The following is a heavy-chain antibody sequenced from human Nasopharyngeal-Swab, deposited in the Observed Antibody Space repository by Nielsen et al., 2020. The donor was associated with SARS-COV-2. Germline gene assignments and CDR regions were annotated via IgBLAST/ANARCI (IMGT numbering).Heavy chain of an antibody. J-gene: IGHJ3*02. Sequence: VRQAPGKGLEWVSYISSSSSTIYYADSVKGRFTISRDNAKNSLYLQMNGLRDEDTAVYYCARDDCSSTSCYGRSNAFDIWGQGTMVTVSS. V-gene: IGHV3-48*02. D-gene: IGHD2-2*01. CDR2: ISSSSSTI. CDR3: ARDDCSSTSCYGRSNAFDI.